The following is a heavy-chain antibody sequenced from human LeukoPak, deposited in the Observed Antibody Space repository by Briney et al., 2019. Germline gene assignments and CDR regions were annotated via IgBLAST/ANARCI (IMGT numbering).Heavy chain of an antibody. CDR2: FFYRGSA. CDR1: GGSKSSSSYF. J-gene: IGHJ3*02. D-gene: IGHD3-22*01. Sequence: PSETLSLTCTVSGGSKSSSSYFWGWLRQPSGKGLEWLGSFFYRGSAHYNPSLKSRVNISGDTSTSQFSLKLRSVTAADTAVYYCARQVARSLISLRVVSLDCFDIWGQGTTVSVTS. CDR3: ARQVARSLISLRVVSLDCFDI. V-gene: IGHV4-39*07.